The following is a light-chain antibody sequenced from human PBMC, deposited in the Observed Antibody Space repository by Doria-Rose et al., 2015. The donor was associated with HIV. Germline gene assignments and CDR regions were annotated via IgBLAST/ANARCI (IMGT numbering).Light chain of an antibody. CDR3: SSYADNRWV. Sequence: ASGSPGQSVAISCTGTSSDVGGYNRVSWYQQHPGKAPKLMVYEVSQRPSGVPDRFSGSKSGNTASLTVSGLQADDEADYYCSSYADNRWVFGGGTKLTVL. J-gene: IGLJ3*02. CDR1: SSDVGGYNR. CDR2: EVS. V-gene: IGLV2-8*01.